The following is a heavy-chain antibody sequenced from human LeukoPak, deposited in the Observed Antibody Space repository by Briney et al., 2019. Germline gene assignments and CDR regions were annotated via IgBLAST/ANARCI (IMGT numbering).Heavy chain of an antibody. V-gene: IGHV1-69*01. J-gene: IGHJ4*02. D-gene: IGHD3-9*01. CDR2: IIPIFGTA. CDR1: GGTFSSYA. Sequence: GSSVKVSCKASGGTFSSYAISWVRQAPGQGLEWMGGIIPIFGTANYAQKFQGRVTITADESTSTAYMELSSLRSEDTAVYYCASAGPDQLTFDYWGQGTLVTVSS. CDR3: ASAGPDQLTFDY.